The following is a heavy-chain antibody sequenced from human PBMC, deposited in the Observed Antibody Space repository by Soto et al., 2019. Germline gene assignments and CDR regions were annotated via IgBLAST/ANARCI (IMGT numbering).Heavy chain of an antibody. Sequence: SVGSLRLSCAASGFTFSDYYMSWIRQAPGKGLEWVSYISSSSSYTNYADSVKGRFTISRDNAKNSLYLQMNSLRAEDTAVYYCARESRGHYGDYNDWGQGTLVTVSS. CDR1: GFTFSDYY. CDR3: ARESRGHYGDYND. J-gene: IGHJ4*02. D-gene: IGHD4-17*01. CDR2: ISSSSSYT. V-gene: IGHV3-11*06.